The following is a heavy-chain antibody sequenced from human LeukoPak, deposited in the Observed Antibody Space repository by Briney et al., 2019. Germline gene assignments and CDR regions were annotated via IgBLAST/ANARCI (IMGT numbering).Heavy chain of an antibody. J-gene: IGHJ4*02. V-gene: IGHV3-21*01. CDR3: ARVEGKQLHFDY. CDR2: ISSSSSYI. CDR1: GFTFSSYS. D-gene: IGHD6-6*01. Sequence: GGSLRLSCAASGFTFSSYSMNWVRQAPGKGLEWVSSISSSSSYIYYADSVKGRFTISRDNAKNSLYLQMNSLRAEDTAVYYCARVEGKQLHFDYWGQGTLVTVSS.